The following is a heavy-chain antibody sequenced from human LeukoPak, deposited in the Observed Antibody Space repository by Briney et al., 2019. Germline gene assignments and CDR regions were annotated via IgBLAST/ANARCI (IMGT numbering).Heavy chain of an antibody. J-gene: IGHJ4*02. CDR2: ISGSGGNT. CDR1: GFTFSSFA. V-gene: IGHV3-23*01. Sequence: GGSLRLSCAASGFTFSSFAMSWVRQAPGKGLEWVSAISGSGGNTYYADSVKGRFIISRDNSKNTLYLQMNSLRAEDTAVYYCAKETGSYEASFDYWGQGTLVTVSS. CDR3: AKETGSYEASFDY. D-gene: IGHD3-10*01.